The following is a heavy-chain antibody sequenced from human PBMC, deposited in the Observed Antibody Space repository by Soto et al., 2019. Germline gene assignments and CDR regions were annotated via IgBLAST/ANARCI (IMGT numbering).Heavy chain of an antibody. J-gene: IGHJ3*01. CDR2: IKGDVTIA. D-gene: IGHD1-1*01. V-gene: IGHV3-74*01. CDR3: ARGIPGHYGFDV. CDR1: GFTFSSYW. Sequence: EVQLVESGGGLVQPGGSLRLSCAASGFTFSSYWMHWVRQAPGKGLVWVSRIKGDVTIANYADFVKGRFTISRDNAKNTLYLQIDSLRAEDTAVYYCARGIPGHYGFDVWGQGTMVTVSS.